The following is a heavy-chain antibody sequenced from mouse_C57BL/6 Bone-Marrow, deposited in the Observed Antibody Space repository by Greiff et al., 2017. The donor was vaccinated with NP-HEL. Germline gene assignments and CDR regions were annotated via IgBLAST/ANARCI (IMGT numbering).Heavy chain of an antibody. V-gene: IGHV5-4*03. CDR2: ISDGGSYT. CDR3: ARINWDVWYFDV. J-gene: IGHJ1*03. D-gene: IGHD4-1*01. CDR1: GFTFSSYA. Sequence: DVMLVESGGGLVKPGGSLKLSCAASGFTFSSYAMSWVRQTPEKRLEWVATISDGGSYTYYPDNVKGRFTISRDNAKNNLYLQMSHLKSEDTAMYYCARINWDVWYFDVWGTGTTVTVSS.